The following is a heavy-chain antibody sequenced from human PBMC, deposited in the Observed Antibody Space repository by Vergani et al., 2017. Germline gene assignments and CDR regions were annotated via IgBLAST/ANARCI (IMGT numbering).Heavy chain of an antibody. CDR2: ISGSGGST. D-gene: IGHD2-2*01. J-gene: IGHJ4*02. Sequence: EVQLLESGGGLVQPGGSLRLSCAASGFTFSSYAMSWVRQAPGKGLEWVSAISGSGGSTYYADSVKGRFTISRDNSKNTLYLQMNSLRAEDTAVYYCARGRVVVVVPAARGNTFDYWGQGTLVTVSS. V-gene: IGHV3-23*01. CDR1: GFTFSSYA. CDR3: ARGRVVVVVPAARGNTFDY.